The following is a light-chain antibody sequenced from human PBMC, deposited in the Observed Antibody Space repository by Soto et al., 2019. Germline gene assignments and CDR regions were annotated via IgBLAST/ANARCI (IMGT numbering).Light chain of an antibody. Sequence: EIVLTQSRAALSLSPGERAALSCRASQSVRSYLAWYQQKPGQAPRLLIYDASNRATGIPARFSGSGSGTDFTLTISSLEPEDAALYYCQQRSNWPPITFGQGTRLEI. CDR2: DAS. CDR1: QSVRSY. J-gene: IGKJ5*01. CDR3: QQRSNWPPIT. V-gene: IGKV3-11*01.